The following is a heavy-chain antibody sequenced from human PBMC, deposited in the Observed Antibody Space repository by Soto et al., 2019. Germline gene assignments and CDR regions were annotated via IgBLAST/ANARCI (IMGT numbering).Heavy chain of an antibody. CDR3: ATRSPAFDF. CDR2: ISTSKGDT. Sequence: QVQMVQSGPEVKKPGASVKVSCKTSGYTFTRYGVAWVRQAPGQGLEWMGWISTSKGDTTYAQKFQGRVTMTTDTSTSTAYMELRSLRSDDTAVYYCATRSPAFDFWGQGTLVTVSS. CDR1: GYTFTRYG. V-gene: IGHV1-18*01. J-gene: IGHJ4*02.